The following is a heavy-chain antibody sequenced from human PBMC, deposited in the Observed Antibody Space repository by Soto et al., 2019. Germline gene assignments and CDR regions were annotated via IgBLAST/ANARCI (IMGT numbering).Heavy chain of an antibody. Sequence: GGSLRLSCAASGLTVINNHMTWVRQAPGKGLEWVSAISGSGVSTYYADSVKGRFTISRDNSKNTLYLQMNSLRAEDTAVYYCAKSPGMYYYDSSGYYHYDYWGQGTLVTVSS. CDR2: ISGSGVST. J-gene: IGHJ4*02. CDR1: GLTVINNH. D-gene: IGHD3-22*01. V-gene: IGHV3-23*01. CDR3: AKSPGMYYYDSSGYYHYDY.